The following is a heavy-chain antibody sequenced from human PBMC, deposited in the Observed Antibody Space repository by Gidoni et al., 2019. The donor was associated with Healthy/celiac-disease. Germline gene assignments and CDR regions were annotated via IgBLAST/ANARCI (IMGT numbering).Heavy chain of an antibody. Sequence: QTHLKQCGSGLVKTSQPSPLPCAISEPSVTSTSAAWNWIRQSPSRGLESLGRTDYRSKWNNDYAVSVKSRITISPDTSKNQFSPQLNSVTPEDTAVYYCARAPLTMTFDLWGRGTLVTVSS. V-gene: IGHV6-1*01. CDR1: EPSVTSTSAA. CDR2: TDYRSKWNN. D-gene: IGHD2-21*02. J-gene: IGHJ2*01. CDR3: ARAPLTMTFDL.